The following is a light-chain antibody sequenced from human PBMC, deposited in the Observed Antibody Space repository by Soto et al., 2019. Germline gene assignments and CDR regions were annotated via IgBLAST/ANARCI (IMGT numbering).Light chain of an antibody. CDR1: QSVETY. J-gene: IGKJ4*01. Sequence: EVVLTQSPATLSLSPGERATLSSRASQSVETYLAWYQQKPGQPPRLLIFDVSNRATGIPARFSGSGSGTDFTLTISSLEAEDFAVYYCQHRRNWPLTFGGGTKLEI. CDR3: QHRRNWPLT. CDR2: DVS. V-gene: IGKV3-11*01.